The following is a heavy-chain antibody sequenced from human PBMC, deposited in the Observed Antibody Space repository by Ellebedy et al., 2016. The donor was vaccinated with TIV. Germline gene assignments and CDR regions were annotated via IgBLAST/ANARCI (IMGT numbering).Heavy chain of an antibody. V-gene: IGHV3-7*03. Sequence: PGGSLRLSCAASGFTFSSHWMSWVRQAPGKGLEWVANIKEDGSEAYYVDSVKGRFTISRDNAKNSLYLQMSNLRAEDTAVFYCARAGGRHSTGSGFYWGQGTRVTVSS. J-gene: IGHJ4*02. CDR3: ARAGGRHSTGSGFY. CDR1: GFTFSSHW. CDR2: IKEDGSEA. D-gene: IGHD2-2*01.